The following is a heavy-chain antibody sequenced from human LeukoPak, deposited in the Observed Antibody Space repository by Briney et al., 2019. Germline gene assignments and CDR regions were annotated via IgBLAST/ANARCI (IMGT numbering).Heavy chain of an antibody. J-gene: IGHJ4*02. V-gene: IGHV3-30*04. Sequence: GGSLRLSCAASGYTFSRYAMSGVREGPGKRVEWGAVISYDGSNKHYADSVKGRFTISRDNSKNTLYLQMNSLRAEDMAVYYCARGPITMVRGVINYWGQGTLVTVSS. CDR3: ARGPITMVRGVINY. D-gene: IGHD3-10*01. CDR1: GYTFSRYA. CDR2: ISYDGSNK.